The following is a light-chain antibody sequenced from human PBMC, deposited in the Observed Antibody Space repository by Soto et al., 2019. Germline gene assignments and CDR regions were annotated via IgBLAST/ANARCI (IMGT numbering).Light chain of an antibody. CDR1: STDVGRYNY. Sequence: QSVLTQPASVSGSPGQSITISCTGTSTDVGRYNYVSWYQQHPGKAPKLMVYDVSNRPSWVSNRFSGSKSGITASLTISGLQAEDEADYDCTSYTSDSTYVLGTGTK. CDR3: TSYTSDSTYV. CDR2: DVS. V-gene: IGLV2-14*01. J-gene: IGLJ1*01.